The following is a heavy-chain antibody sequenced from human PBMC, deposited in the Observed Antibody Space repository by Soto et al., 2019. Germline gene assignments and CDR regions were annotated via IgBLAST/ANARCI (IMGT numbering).Heavy chain of an antibody. Sequence: TSETLSLTCTVSNGSMSPYYWTWVRQPPGKGLEWIGYIYYSGSTNYNPSLKSRVTISVDTSKNQFSLKLSSVTAADTAVYYCARSGIAAAGMVFDPWGQGTLVTVSS. CDR2: IYYSGST. CDR3: ARSGIAAAGMVFDP. D-gene: IGHD6-13*01. V-gene: IGHV4-59*01. J-gene: IGHJ5*02. CDR1: NGSMSPYY.